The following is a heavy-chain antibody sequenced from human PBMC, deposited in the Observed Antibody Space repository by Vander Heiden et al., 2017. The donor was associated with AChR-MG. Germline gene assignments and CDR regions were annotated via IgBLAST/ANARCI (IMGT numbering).Heavy chain of an antibody. Sequence: EVQLVESGGGLVQPGGSLRLSCAASGFKFDTYWMHWVRQVPGKGLVWVAYINGAGRSTVYADSVRGRFTISRDNAKNTLYLQMNSLRDEDTAVYYCARGIIDYWGQGILVTVSS. CDR2: INGAGRST. J-gene: IGHJ4*02. D-gene: IGHD3-3*02. CDR3: ARGIIDY. CDR1: GFKFDTYW. V-gene: IGHV3-74*01.